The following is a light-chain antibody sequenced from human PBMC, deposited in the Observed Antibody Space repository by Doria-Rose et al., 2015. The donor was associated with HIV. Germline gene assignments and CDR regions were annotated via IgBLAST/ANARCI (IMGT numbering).Light chain of an antibody. J-gene: IGKJ1*01. CDR2: GAS. V-gene: IGKV3-20*01. CDR3: HQYASSRT. CDR1: QSVSANY. Sequence: TQSPGTLSLSPGERATLSCRASQSVSANYLAWHQQRPGQSPRLLIYGASSRATDIPDRFSGSGSGTDFTLTISRLEPEDFAVYYCHQYASSRTFGQGTKLEIK.